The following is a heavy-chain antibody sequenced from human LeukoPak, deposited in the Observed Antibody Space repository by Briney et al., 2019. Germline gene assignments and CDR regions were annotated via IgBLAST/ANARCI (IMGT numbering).Heavy chain of an antibody. CDR3: ARDSGYCSSTGCYYFDY. D-gene: IGHD2-2*01. V-gene: IGHV1-2*02. Sequence: VASVKVSCKASGYTFTGYYMHWVRQARGQGLEWMGWINPNSGETNYAQRFQGRVTITRDTSISTAYMDLSRLRSDDTAVYYCARDSGYCSSTGCYYFDYWGQGTLVTVSS. J-gene: IGHJ4*02. CDR1: GYTFTGYY. CDR2: INPNSGET.